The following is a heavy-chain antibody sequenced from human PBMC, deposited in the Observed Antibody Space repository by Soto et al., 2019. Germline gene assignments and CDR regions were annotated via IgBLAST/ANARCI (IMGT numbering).Heavy chain of an antibody. J-gene: IGHJ4*02. CDR3: ARHSLGSGALSYFDS. V-gene: IGHV4-59*08. CDR1: GGSISSYH. D-gene: IGHD3-3*01. CDR2: IYYSGYT. Sequence: QVQLQESGPGLVKPSETLSLTCTVSGGSISSYHWSWIRQFPGKGLEWIGYIYYSGYTNYNPSLKIRVTISVDTSKNQVSLKLSSVTAADTAVYYCARHSLGSGALSYFDSWGQGTLVTDSS.